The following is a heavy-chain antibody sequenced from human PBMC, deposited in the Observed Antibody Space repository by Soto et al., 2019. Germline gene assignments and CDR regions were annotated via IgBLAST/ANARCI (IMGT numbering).Heavy chain of an antibody. J-gene: IGHJ4*02. D-gene: IGHD1-1*01. V-gene: IGHV1-8*01. CDR2: VSPENRNA. CDR1: GFTFTEYD. Sequence: GASVKVSCKTPGFTFTEYDLNWVRQAPGQGLEYMGWVSPENRNAGYAPQFRGRVSMTTDTSISTAYLELTNLTYEDTAVYYCEVTTGFWGQGTMVTVSS. CDR3: EVTTGF.